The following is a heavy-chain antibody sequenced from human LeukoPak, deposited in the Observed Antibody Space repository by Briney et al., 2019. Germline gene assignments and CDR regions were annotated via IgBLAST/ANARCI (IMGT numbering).Heavy chain of an antibody. CDR1: GFTFSSYG. CDR2: ISYDGSNK. D-gene: IGHD3-3*02. CDR3: ARDRLAFAH. J-gene: IGHJ4*02. Sequence: PGRSLRLSCAASGFTFSSYGMHWVRQAPGKGLEWVAVISYDGSNKYYADSVKGRFTISRDNSKNTLYLQMNSLRAEDTAVYYCARDRLAFAHWGQGTLVTVSS. V-gene: IGHV3-30*03.